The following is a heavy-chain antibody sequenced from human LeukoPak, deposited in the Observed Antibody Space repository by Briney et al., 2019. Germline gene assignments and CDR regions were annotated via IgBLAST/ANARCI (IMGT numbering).Heavy chain of an antibody. D-gene: IGHD3-3*01. J-gene: IGHJ5*02. Sequence: GASVKVSCKASGYTFTSYGISWVRQAPGQGLEWMGWISAYNGNTNYAQKLQGRVTITTDTSTSTAYMELRSLRSDDTAVYYCAREEGITIFGVVIDSNWFDHWGQGTLVTVSS. CDR3: AREEGITIFGVVIDSNWFDH. CDR2: ISAYNGNT. V-gene: IGHV1-18*01. CDR1: GYTFTSYG.